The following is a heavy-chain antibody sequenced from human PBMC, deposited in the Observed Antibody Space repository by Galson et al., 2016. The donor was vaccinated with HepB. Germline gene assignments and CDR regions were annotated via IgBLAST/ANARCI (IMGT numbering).Heavy chain of an antibody. Sequence: SLRLSCAASGFTFSSYGMHWVRQAPGKGLEWVAVIWYDGSNKYYADSVMGRFTISRYNSKNTLYLQMNSLRAEDTAVYYCARDTGWLQDYCYFDLWGRGTLVTVSS. V-gene: IGHV3-33*01. CDR1: GFTFSSYG. D-gene: IGHD5-24*01. J-gene: IGHJ2*01. CDR2: IWYDGSNK. CDR3: ARDTGWLQDYCYFDL.